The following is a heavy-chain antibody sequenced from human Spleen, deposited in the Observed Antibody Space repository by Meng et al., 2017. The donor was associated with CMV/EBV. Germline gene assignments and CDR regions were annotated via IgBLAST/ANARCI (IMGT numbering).Heavy chain of an antibody. D-gene: IGHD2-2*01. CDR1: GFTFSSYG. CDR3: ASMCSSTSCSSHYYGMDV. V-gene: IGHV3-30*02. Sequence: GGSLRLSCAASGFTFSSYGMHWVRQAPGKGLEWVAFIRYDGSNEYYADSVKGRFTVSRDNAKNSLYLQMNSLRAEDTAVYYCASMCSSTSCSSHYYGMDVWGQGTTVTVSS. CDR2: IRYDGSNE. J-gene: IGHJ6*02.